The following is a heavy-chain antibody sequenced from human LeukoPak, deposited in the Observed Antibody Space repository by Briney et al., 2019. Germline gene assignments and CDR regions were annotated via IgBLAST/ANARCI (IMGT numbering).Heavy chain of an antibody. CDR2: INHSEST. D-gene: IGHD3-3*01. Sequence: PSETLSLTCAVYGGSFSGYYWSCIRQPPGKGLEWIGEINHSESTNYNPSLKSRVTISVDKSKNQFSLQLRSVTAADTAVYYCARLRRDFWSGYSLFDYWGQGTLVTVSS. CDR3: ARLRRDFWSGYSLFDY. J-gene: IGHJ4*02. V-gene: IGHV4-34*01. CDR1: GGSFSGYY.